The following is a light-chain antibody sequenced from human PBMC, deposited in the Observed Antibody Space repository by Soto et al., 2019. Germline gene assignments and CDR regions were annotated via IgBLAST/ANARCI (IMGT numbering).Light chain of an antibody. CDR1: QTVWGNS. CDR3: QQFGSSPQT. CDR2: GAS. V-gene: IGKV3-20*01. J-gene: IGKJ2*01. Sequence: EIALTQSPGTLSLSAGEMDTPSCRASQTVWGNSLDWYQQKPGQAPRLLIFGASSRATGIPDRFSGSGSGTDFTLTINRLEPEDFAVYYCQQFGSSPQTFGQGTKLEIK.